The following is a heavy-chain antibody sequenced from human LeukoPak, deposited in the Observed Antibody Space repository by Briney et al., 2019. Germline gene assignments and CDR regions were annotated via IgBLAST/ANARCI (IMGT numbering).Heavy chain of an antibody. CDR3: ARGTPTPYDYVWGSYRGQWFDP. V-gene: IGHV4-34*01. D-gene: IGHD3-16*02. Sequence: SETLSLTCAVYGGSFSGYYWSWTRHPPGEGREWIGEINHSGRNNYNPSRKGRVPISVDTSKNQFSLKLSSVTAADTAVYYCARGTPTPYDYVWGSYRGQWFDPWGQGTLVTVSS. J-gene: IGHJ5*02. CDR2: INHSGRN. CDR1: GGSFSGYY.